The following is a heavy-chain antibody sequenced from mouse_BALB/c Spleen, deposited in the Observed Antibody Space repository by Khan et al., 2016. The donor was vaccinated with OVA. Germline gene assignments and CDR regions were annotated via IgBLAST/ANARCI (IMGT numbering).Heavy chain of an antibody. CDR2: IWSDGST. Sequence: VQLQESGPGLAAPSQSLSITCTISGFSLTNYGVHWVRQPPGKGLEWLVVIWSDGSTNYNSVLKSRLTITKDNSQSHVFLKMNSLQTDDTAIYFCARQPYYHYNIMDYWGQGTSVTVSS. CDR3: ARQPYYHYNIMDY. J-gene: IGHJ4*01. CDR1: GFSLTNYG. D-gene: IGHD2-10*01. V-gene: IGHV2-6-1*01.